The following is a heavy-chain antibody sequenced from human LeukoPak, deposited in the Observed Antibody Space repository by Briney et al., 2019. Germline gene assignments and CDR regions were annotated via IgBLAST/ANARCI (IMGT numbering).Heavy chain of an antibody. V-gene: IGHV1-69*05. CDR2: IIPIFGTA. CDR1: GGTFSSYA. Sequence: KVSCKASGGTFSSYAISWVRQAPGQGLEWMGRIIPIFGTANYAQKFQGRVTITTDESTSTAYVELSSLRSEDTAVYYCARDTSSSHEMIVFDYWGQGTLVTVSS. D-gene: IGHD6-6*01. CDR3: ARDTSSSHEMIVFDY. J-gene: IGHJ4*02.